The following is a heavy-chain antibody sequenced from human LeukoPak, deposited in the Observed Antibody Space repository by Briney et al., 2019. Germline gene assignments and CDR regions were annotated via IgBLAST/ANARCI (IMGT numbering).Heavy chain of an antibody. CDR3: SRSRGSTNTHYRLLFDY. CDR1: GGSISSHY. Sequence: PSETLSLTCTVSGGSISSHYWSWMRHAPGKGVERIGHIYYRGETNYFPSLKSRVTLSVAKSNTQFSLKLTSAAAPDTAGSYFSRSRGSTNTHYRLLFDYWGQGTPVTVSS. D-gene: IGHD2-2*01. V-gene: IGHV4-59*11. CDR2: IYYRGET. J-gene: IGHJ4*02.